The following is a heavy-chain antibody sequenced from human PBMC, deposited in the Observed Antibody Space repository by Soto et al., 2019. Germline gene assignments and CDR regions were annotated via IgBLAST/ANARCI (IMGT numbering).Heavy chain of an antibody. V-gene: IGHV4-30-4*01. CDR3: VREDDGGDRDYYGLDV. CDR1: GGSISSGDYY. CDR2: IYYSGST. Sequence: SETLSLTCTVSGGSISSGDYYWSWIRQPPGKGLEWIGYIYYSGSTYYNTSLKSRVTISVDTSKNQFSLKQSSVTAADSSVYFFVREDDGGDRDYYGLDVWGQGTTVTVSS. D-gene: IGHD4-17*01. J-gene: IGHJ6*02.